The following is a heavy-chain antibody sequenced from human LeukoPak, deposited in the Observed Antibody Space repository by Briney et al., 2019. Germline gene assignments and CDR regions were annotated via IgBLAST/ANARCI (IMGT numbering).Heavy chain of an antibody. D-gene: IGHD4-17*01. J-gene: IGHJ4*02. CDR2: IKSSGDSI. Sequence: PGGSLRLSCAASGFTFNRFNMNWVRQAPGKGLEWISYIKSSGDSIYYAASVGGRFTISRDNVKNLLYLQMNSLRAEDTAVYYCAKGGDYGDYQGNWGQGTLVTVSS. CDR3: AKGGDYGDYQGN. CDR1: GFTFNRFN. V-gene: IGHV3-48*01.